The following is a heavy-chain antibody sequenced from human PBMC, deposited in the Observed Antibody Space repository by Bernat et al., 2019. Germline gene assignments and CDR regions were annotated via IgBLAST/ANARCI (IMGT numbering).Heavy chain of an antibody. CDR3: ARNPGVTPLFDY. CDR1: GGSISSSSYY. CDR2: IYYSGST. J-gene: IGHJ4*02. Sequence: QLQLQESGPGLVKPSETLSLTCTVSGGSISSSSYYWGWIRQPPGKGLEWIGSIYYSGSTYYNPSLKSRVTISVDTSKNQFSLKLSSVTAADTAVYYCARNPGVTPLFDYWGQGTLVTVSS. V-gene: IGHV4-39*01. D-gene: IGHD2-8*01.